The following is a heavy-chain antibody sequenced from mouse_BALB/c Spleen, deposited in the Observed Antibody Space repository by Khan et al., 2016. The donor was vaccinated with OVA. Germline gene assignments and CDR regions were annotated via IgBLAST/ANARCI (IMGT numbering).Heavy chain of an antibody. Sequence: EVELVESGGGLVQPGGSRKFSCAASGFTFSSFGMHWVRQAPEKGLEWVAYISSGSSTIYYAATVKGRITITRDNPKNTLFRQMTSLRSEDTAMYYCARNYGYYFDYWGQGTTLTVSS. CDR1: GFTFSSFG. V-gene: IGHV5-17*02. CDR3: ARNYGYYFDY. J-gene: IGHJ2*01. D-gene: IGHD1-2*01. CDR2: ISSGSSTI.